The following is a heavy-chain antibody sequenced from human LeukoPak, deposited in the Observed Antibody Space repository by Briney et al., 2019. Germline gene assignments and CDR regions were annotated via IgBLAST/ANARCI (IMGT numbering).Heavy chain of an antibody. D-gene: IGHD4-17*01. V-gene: IGHV3-53*01. CDR3: ARDYDYFDY. CDR1: GFSVSSNY. CDR2: ISGGDTT. Sequence: GGSLRLSCAASGFSVSSNYMNWVRQAPGKGLEWVSFISGGDTTFYADSVKGRFTISRDNSKNTVFLQLNSLRDEDTALYYCARDYDYFDYWGQGTLVTVSS. J-gene: IGHJ4*02.